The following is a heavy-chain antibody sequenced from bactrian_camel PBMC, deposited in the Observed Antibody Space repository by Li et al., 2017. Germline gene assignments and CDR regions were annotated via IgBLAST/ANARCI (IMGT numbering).Heavy chain of an antibody. D-gene: IGHD1*01. V-gene: IGHV3-2*01. J-gene: IGHJ4*01. CDR3: ALKWNACTLVQAAFDY. Sequence: HVQLVESGGGLVQPGGSLRLSCEASGFTVSRYYMAWVRQDPGKGLEWVASIYPGGYTVAYRDSVKGRFTISLDNAKNTVYLQMNSLIPEDTAMYYCALKWNACTLVQAAFDYWGQGTQVTVS. CDR1: GFTVSRYY. CDR2: IYPGGYTV.